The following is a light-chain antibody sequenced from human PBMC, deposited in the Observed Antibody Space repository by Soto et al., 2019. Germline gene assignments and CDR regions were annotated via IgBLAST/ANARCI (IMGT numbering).Light chain of an antibody. Sequence: EIVLTQSPATLSLSPGQRATLSCRASQSVSTYLAWYQQKPGQAPRLLIYDASTRATGIPARFSGSGSGTDFPLTISSLETEDFAVYYCQQRSNWPPTWTFGQGTKVEIK. CDR2: DAS. J-gene: IGKJ1*01. CDR3: QQRSNWPPTWT. CDR1: QSVSTY. V-gene: IGKV3-11*01.